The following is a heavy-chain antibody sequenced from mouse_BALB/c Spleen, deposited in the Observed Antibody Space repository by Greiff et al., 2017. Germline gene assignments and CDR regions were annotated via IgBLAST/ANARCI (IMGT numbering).Heavy chain of an antibody. CDR1: GYKFIGYE. Sequence: HLEQSGGGLVRAGASGELFCKGLGYKFIGYEKHWGKQTPVHGLEWIGAIDPETGGTAYNQKFKGKATLTADKSSSTAYMELRSLTSEDSAVYYCTRDRYPFAYWGQGTLVTVSA. CDR2: IDPETGGT. V-gene: IGHV1-15*01. D-gene: IGHD2-14*01. CDR3: TRDRYPFAY. J-gene: IGHJ3*01.